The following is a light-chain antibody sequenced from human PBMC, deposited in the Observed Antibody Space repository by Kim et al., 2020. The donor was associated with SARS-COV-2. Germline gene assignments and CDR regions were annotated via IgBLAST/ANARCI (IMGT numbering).Light chain of an antibody. CDR3: QRYNTLGST. CDR1: QSFSSNF. CDR2: GAS. J-gene: IGKJ2*01. V-gene: IGKV3-20*01. Sequence: DNELTQSPGTLSLSPGERATLSCRASQSFSSNFVSLYQQRPGQAPRLLIYGASSRTIGISERFSGSGSGTDFTLTISRLEPEYSAVYYCQRYNTLGSTCGQGTKLEI.